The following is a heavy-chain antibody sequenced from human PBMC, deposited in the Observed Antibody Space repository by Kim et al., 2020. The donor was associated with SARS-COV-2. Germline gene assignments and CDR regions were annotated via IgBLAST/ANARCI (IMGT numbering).Heavy chain of an antibody. CDR1: GFTFSSYG. V-gene: IGHV3-33*01. CDR2: IWYDGSNK. D-gene: IGHD3-22*01. Sequence: GGSLRLSCAASGFTFSSYGMHWVRQAPGKGLEWVAVIWYDGSNKYYADSVKGRFTISRDNSKNTLYLQMNSLRAEDTAVYYCARDPLDYDSSGYYPKHPLGAFDIWGQGTMVTVSS. CDR3: ARDPLDYDSSGYYPKHPLGAFDI. J-gene: IGHJ3*02.